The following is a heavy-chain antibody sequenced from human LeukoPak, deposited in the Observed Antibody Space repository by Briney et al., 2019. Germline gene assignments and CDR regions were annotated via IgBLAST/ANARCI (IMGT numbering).Heavy chain of an antibody. D-gene: IGHD3-16*01. CDR3: AGEPGDPDYADETQYAFDI. Sequence: ASVKVSCKASGYTFTGYYMHWVRQAPGQGLEWMGWTSPNSGGTNYAQKFQGRVTMTRDTSISTAYMELSRLRSDDTAVYYCAGEPGDPDYADETQYAFDIWGQGTMVTVSS. CDR2: TSPNSGGT. J-gene: IGHJ3*02. CDR1: GYTFTGYY. V-gene: IGHV1-2*02.